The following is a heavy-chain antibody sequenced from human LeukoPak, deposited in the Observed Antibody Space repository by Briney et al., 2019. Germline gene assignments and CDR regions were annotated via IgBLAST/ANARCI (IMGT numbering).Heavy chain of an antibody. Sequence: ASVKVSCKASGYTFTNYNINWVRQAPGQGLEWMGWISTYNGDTNYAQKLQGRVTMTTDTSTSTAYMELRSLTSDDTAVYYCARELNGDDAFDIWGQGTMVAVSS. CDR2: ISTYNGDT. CDR1: GYTFTNYN. J-gene: IGHJ3*02. V-gene: IGHV1-18*01. D-gene: IGHD4-17*01. CDR3: ARELNGDDAFDI.